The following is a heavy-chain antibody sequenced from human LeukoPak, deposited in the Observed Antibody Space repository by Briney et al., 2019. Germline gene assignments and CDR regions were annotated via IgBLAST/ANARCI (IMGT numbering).Heavy chain of an antibody. Sequence: SENVSCKPSRGTFSTYAIIRVLQAPGPGLEWRGRIIPIFGIANYAQKFQGRVTNTADKSTSTAYMELSSLRSEDTAVYYCARGVGSGWAYFDYWGQGTLVTVSS. CDR2: IIPIFGIA. J-gene: IGHJ4*01. CDR1: RGTFSTYA. V-gene: IGHV1-69*04. D-gene: IGHD6-19*01. CDR3: ARGVGSGWAYFDY.